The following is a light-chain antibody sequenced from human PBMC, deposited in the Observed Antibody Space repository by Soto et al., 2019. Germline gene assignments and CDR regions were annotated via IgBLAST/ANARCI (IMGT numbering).Light chain of an antibody. CDR1: SSDVGGYNY. V-gene: IGLV2-14*01. CDR3: SSYTNRRTIV. Sequence: QSALTQPASVSGSPGQSITISCTGTSSDVGGYNYVSWYQQHPGKAPKLMIYDVTNRPSGVSNRFSGSKSGNTASLTISGLQAEDDADYYCSSYTNRRTIVFGLGTKVIVL. CDR2: DVT. J-gene: IGLJ2*01.